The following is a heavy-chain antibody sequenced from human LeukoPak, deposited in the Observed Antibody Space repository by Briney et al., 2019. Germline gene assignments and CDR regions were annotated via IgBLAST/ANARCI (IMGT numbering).Heavy chain of an antibody. D-gene: IGHD4-11*01. CDR3: ARGSRNYNNYEGADY. Sequence: SETLSLTCAVYGGAFSGYYWSWIRQPPGKGLEWIGEINHSGDTKYNPSLKSRVSMSVDVSKDQFSLKLTSLTAADTAVYYCARGSRNYNNYEGADYWGQGTLVTVSS. J-gene: IGHJ4*02. CDR1: GGAFSGYY. V-gene: IGHV4-34*01. CDR2: INHSGDT.